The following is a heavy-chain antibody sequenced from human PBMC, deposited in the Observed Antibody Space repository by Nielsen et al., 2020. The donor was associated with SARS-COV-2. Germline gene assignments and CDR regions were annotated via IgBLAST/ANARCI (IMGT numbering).Heavy chain of an antibody. CDR1: GFTVSSNY. CDR3: AKDRIPDGLWEIDY. D-gene: IGHD1-14*01. V-gene: IGHV3-53*01. CDR2: IYSGGST. J-gene: IGHJ4*02. Sequence: GESLKISCAASGFTVSSNYMSWVRQAPGKGLEWVSVIYSGGSTYYADSVKGRFTVSRDNSMNTVYLEMSRLRSEDTALYFCAKDRIPDGLWEIDYWGQGTRVTVSS.